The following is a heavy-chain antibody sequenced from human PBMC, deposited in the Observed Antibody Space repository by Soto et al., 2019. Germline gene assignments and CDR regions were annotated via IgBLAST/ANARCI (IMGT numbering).Heavy chain of an antibody. J-gene: IGHJ4*02. CDR1: GGSIRSYY. V-gene: IGHV4-59*01. CDR2: VYYTEDT. CDR3: ARYYSSYVSYFDH. D-gene: IGHD5-12*01. Sequence: SETLSLTCTVSGGSIRSYYWSWIGQPPGKGLEWLGYVYYTEDTNYNPSLKSRVTISLDTSKNQFSLELNSVTAADTAVYYCARYYSSYVSYFDHWGQGALVTVPS.